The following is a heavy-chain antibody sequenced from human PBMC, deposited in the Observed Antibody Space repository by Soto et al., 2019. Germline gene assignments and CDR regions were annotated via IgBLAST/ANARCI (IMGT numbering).Heavy chain of an antibody. Sequence: ETLSLTCTVSGGSISSYYWTWIRQPPGKGLEWIGYIYYSGSTNYNPSLKSRVTISVDTSKNQFSLKLSSVTAADTAVYYCARELSSSGWSPFDYWGQGTLVTVSS. CDR3: ARELSSSGWSPFDY. CDR2: IYYSGST. CDR1: GGSISSYY. D-gene: IGHD6-19*01. V-gene: IGHV4-59*01. J-gene: IGHJ4*02.